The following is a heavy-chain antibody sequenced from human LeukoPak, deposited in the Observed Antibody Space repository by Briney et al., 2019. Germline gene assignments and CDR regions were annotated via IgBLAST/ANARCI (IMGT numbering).Heavy chain of an antibody. CDR3: ARTTVATMSFDY. CDR1: GGSISSGGYY. CDR2: IYYSGST. D-gene: IGHD5-12*01. Sequence: TLSLTCTASGGSISSGGYYWGWIRQHPGKGLEWIGYIYYSGSTYYNPSLKSRVTISVDTSKNQFSLKLSSVTAADTAVYYCARTTVATMSFDYWGQGTLVTVSS. J-gene: IGHJ4*02. V-gene: IGHV4-31*03.